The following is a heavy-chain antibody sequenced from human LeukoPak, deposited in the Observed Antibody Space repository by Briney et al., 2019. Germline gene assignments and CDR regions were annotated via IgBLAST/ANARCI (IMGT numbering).Heavy chain of an antibody. J-gene: IGHJ4*02. D-gene: IGHD3-22*01. CDR3: ARATTYYYDSSGYYLFFDY. CDR2: IYYSGST. V-gene: IGHV4-61*05. Sequence: SETLSLTCTVSGGSISRSRDYWGWIRQPPGKGLEWIGYIYYSGSTNYNPSLKSRVTISVDTSKNQFSLKLSSVTAADTAVYYCARATTYYYDSSGYYLFFDYWGQGTLVTVSS. CDR1: GGSISRSRDY.